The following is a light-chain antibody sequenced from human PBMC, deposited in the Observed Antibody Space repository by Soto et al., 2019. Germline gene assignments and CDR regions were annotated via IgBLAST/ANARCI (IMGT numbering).Light chain of an antibody. Sequence: QSALTQPASVSGSPGQSITISCSGTSRDLGSYNLVSWYQQHPGKAPRLMIYEGSKRPSGISNRFSGSRSGRTASLTISGLQAEDEAVYYCCSYASSSIWVFGGGTKVTVL. CDR2: EGS. CDR3: CSYASSSIWV. CDR1: SRDLGSYNL. J-gene: IGLJ3*02. V-gene: IGLV2-23*01.